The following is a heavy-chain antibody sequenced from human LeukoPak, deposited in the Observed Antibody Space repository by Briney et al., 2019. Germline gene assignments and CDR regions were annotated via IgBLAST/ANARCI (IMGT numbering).Heavy chain of an antibody. CDR2: VNPNTGGT. D-gene: IGHD1-1*01. CDR3: ARDGHPYNWNDFDY. CDR1: GYTSTGYY. Sequence: ASVKVSCKASGYTSTGYYMHWVRQAPGQGLEWMGWVNPNTGGTYYAQRFQGRVTMTRDTSISTAYMELRSLKSDDTAVYYCARDGHPYNWNDFDYWGQGTLVTVSS. V-gene: IGHV1-2*02. J-gene: IGHJ4*01.